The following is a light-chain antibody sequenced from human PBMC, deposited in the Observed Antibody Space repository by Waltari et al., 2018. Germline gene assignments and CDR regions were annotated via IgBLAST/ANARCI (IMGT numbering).Light chain of an antibody. CDR2: DVV. Sequence: QSALTQPASVSGSPGQSITISCTGTSSDVGGYSYVSWYQQHPGEAPKLMIYDVVNRPSGVSSRFSGSKSGNTASLTISGLQAEDEAEYYCSSYTSSIAYVFGTGTKVTVI. CDR3: SSYTSSIAYV. CDR1: SSDVGGYSY. V-gene: IGLV2-14*03. J-gene: IGLJ1*01.